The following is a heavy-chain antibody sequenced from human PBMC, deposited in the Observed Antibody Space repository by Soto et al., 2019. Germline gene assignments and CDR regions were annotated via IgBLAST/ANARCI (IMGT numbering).Heavy chain of an antibody. V-gene: IGHV3-23*01. CDR1: GFTFITYA. D-gene: IGHD3-10*01. CDR3: AKVRLRRTSVYVFYY. J-gene: IGHJ4*02. Sequence: EVLLLWSGGQVVQPGGSLPLSCAASGFTFITYAIAWVRQAPGKGLEWVSGVSASGLNTDYAEPVKGRFYISRDHSNNTVSRLMNSLRAEDTALYYCAKVRLRRTSVYVFYYWGQGTPVTASS. CDR2: VSASGLNT.